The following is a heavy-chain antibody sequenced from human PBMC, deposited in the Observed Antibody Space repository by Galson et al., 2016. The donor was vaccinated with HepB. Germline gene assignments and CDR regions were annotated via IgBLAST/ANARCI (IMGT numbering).Heavy chain of an antibody. CDR1: GGTFRKYA. Sequence: SVKVSCKASGGTFRKYAISWVRQAPGQGLEWMGGIIPMMGTPTHAEAFQGRVTITADKSTSTAFMELSGLRSEDTAVYYCARQYRGGPSDYWGQGTLVIVSS. CDR3: ARQYRGGPSDY. D-gene: IGHD6-25*01. CDR2: IIPMMGTP. J-gene: IGHJ4*02. V-gene: IGHV1-69*06.